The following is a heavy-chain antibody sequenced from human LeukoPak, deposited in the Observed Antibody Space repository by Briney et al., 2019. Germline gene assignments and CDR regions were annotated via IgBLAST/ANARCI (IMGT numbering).Heavy chain of an antibody. CDR2: ISYDGSNK. CDR3: ARVDYYDSSGYYEDNSFDY. CDR1: GFTFSSYA. V-gene: IGHV3-30-3*01. Sequence: QPGGSLRLSCAASGFTFSSYAMHWVRQAPGKGLEWVALISYDGSNKYYADSVKGRFTISRDNSKNTLYLQMNSLRAEDTAVYYCARVDYYDSSGYYEDNSFDYWGQGTLVTVSS. J-gene: IGHJ4*02. D-gene: IGHD3-22*01.